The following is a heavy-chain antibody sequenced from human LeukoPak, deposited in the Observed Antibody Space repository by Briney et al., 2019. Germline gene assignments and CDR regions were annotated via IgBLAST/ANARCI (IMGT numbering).Heavy chain of an antibody. CDR2: VDNSGST. CDR1: GAXISRYY. CDR3: ARGSSYTSTSYFFDY. Sequence: SETLSLTCTVSGAXISRYYWNWIRQPPGKGLEWIGNVDNSGSTNYNPSLKSRVNTSLDASKNEFSLKLTSVTTADTAVYYCARGSSYTSTSYFFDYWGQGTLVTVSS. V-gene: IGHV4-59*01. D-gene: IGHD6-13*01. J-gene: IGHJ4*02.